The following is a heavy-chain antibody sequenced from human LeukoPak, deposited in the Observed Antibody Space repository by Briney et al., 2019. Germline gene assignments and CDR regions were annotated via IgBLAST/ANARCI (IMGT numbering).Heavy chain of an antibody. J-gene: IGHJ4*02. CDR2: IYTRGSI. Sequence: PSETLSLTCAVDGASFSGYCWSSLRPPAGKGLEWVGRIYTRGSINYNPSLKSRVTLSVDTCKNQFSLKLSSVTAADPAVYYCARAGYYYDSSGYLLDYWGQGTLVTVSS. CDR3: ARAGYYYDSSGYLLDY. CDR1: GASFSGYC. D-gene: IGHD3-22*01. V-gene: IGHV4-59*10.